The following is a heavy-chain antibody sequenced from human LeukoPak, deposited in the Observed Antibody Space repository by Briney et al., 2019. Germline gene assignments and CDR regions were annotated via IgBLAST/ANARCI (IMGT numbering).Heavy chain of an antibody. CDR3: ARVPAAGAYYYYGMDV. Sequence: ASVKVSCKASGYTFTSYDINWVRQATGQGLEWMGWMNPNSGNTGYAQKFQGRVTMTRNTSISTAHMELSSLRSEDTAVYYCARVPAAGAYYYYGMDVWGQGTTVTVSS. V-gene: IGHV1-8*01. J-gene: IGHJ6*02. CDR1: GYTFTSYD. D-gene: IGHD6-13*01. CDR2: MNPNSGNT.